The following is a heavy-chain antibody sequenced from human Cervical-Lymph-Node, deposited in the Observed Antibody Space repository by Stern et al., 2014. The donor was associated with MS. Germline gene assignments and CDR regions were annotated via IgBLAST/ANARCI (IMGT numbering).Heavy chain of an antibody. Sequence: EVQLVESGGGLVQPGRSLRLSCAASGFTFDDYAMHWVRQAPGKGLEWVSGISWNSGNIGYVDSVQGRFTISRDNAKNSLYLQMSSLRAEDTALYYCVKGERPYYYYGMDVWGQGTTVIVSS. D-gene: IGHD1-26*01. V-gene: IGHV3-9*01. CDR3: VKGERPYYYYGMDV. J-gene: IGHJ6*02. CDR2: ISWNSGNI. CDR1: GFTFDDYA.